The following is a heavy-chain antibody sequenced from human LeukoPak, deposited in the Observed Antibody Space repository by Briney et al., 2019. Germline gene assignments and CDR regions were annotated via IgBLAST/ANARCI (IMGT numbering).Heavy chain of an antibody. J-gene: IGHJ4*02. D-gene: IGHD1-26*01. V-gene: IGHV3-9*01. Sequence: GGSLRLSCAASGFTFDDYAMHWVRQAPGQGLEWVSGISWNSGSIGYADSVKGQFTISRDNAKNSLYLQMNSLRPEDTALYYCAALDSGNYYGDYWGQGTLVTVSS. CDR1: GFTFDDYA. CDR3: AALDSGNYYGDY. CDR2: ISWNSGSI.